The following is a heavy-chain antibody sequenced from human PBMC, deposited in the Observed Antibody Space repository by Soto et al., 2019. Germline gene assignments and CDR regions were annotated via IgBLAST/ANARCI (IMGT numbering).Heavy chain of an antibody. J-gene: IGHJ4*02. D-gene: IGHD3-10*01. Sequence: ASVKVSCKTSGYTFSSIGISWVRQAPGQGLEWMGWISPHKDNTYYAQRLQGRATMTTDTSTSTAYMELRSLRSDDTAVYFCARDLDGSGSYYTKYWGQGTLVTVSS. CDR2: ISPHKDNT. V-gene: IGHV1-18*01. CDR1: GYTFSSIG. CDR3: ARDLDGSGSYYTKY.